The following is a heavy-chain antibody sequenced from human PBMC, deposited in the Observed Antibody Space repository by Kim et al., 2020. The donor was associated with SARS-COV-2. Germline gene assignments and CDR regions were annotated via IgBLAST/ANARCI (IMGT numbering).Heavy chain of an antibody. CDR2: TSAYNGDT. Sequence: ASVKVSCKASGYTFTSYGISWVRQAPGQGLEWMGWTSAYNGDTTYAQRFQGRVTMTTDTSTTTAYMDLTSLRSDDTAVYYCARRTDYGDYWGQGTLVTVS. CDR3: ARRTDYGDY. V-gene: IGHV1-18*01. CDR1: GYTFTSYG. J-gene: IGHJ4*02. D-gene: IGHD3-16*01.